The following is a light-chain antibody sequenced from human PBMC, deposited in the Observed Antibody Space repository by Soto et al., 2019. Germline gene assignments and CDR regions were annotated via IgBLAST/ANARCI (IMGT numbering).Light chain of an antibody. CDR1: SSDIGGYNY. V-gene: IGLV2-14*01. CDR2: EVS. Sequence: QSALTQPASVSGSPGQSITISCTGTSSDIGGYNYVSWYQHHPGKAPQLMIYEVSNRPSGVSNRFYGSKSGNTASLTISGLQAEDEADYYCSSLRVFGTGTKLTVL. CDR3: SSLRV. J-gene: IGLJ1*01.